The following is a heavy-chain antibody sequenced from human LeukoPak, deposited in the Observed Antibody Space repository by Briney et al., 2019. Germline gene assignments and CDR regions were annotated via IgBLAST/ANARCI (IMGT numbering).Heavy chain of an antibody. V-gene: IGHV3-21*01. CDR1: GFTFSFYS. J-gene: IGHJ4*02. Sequence: PGGSLRLSCTASGFTFSFYSMNWVRHAPGMGLEGVSSITSSSSYIYYADSVKGRFTISRDNAKNSLYLQMNSLRAEDTAVYYCARGVNYYDSSAYSYWGQGTLVTVSS. CDR3: ARGVNYYDSSAYSY. D-gene: IGHD3-22*01. CDR2: ITSSSSYI.